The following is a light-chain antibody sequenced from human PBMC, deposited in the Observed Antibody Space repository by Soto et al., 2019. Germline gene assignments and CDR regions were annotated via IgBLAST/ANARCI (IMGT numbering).Light chain of an antibody. J-gene: IGKJ2*01. CDR3: MQALQTPYT. CDR2: LGF. V-gene: IGKV2-28*01. CDR1: QRLLHSNGNNF. Sequence: DIVLTQSPLSLPVTPGESASISCRSSQRLLHSNGNNFLDWYLQKPGQSPQLLIYLGFNRASGVPDRVSGSGAGTDFTLKISRVEAEGVGVYYCMQALQTPYTFGQGTKVDIK.